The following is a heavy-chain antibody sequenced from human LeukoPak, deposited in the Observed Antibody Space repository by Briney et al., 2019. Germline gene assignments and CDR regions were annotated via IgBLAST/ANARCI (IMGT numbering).Heavy chain of an antibody. D-gene: IGHD1-7*01. V-gene: IGHV3-23*01. J-gene: IGHJ4*02. Sequence: SGGSLRLPCAASGFTFSSYAMTWVRQAPGKGLEWVSAISGSGGGTYYADSVKGRFTISRDNSKNTLYLQMNSLRAEDTAVYYCARASGSAAITTLTGTTDNYFDYWGQGTLVTVSS. CDR2: ISGSGGGT. CDR3: ARASGSAAITTLTGTTDNYFDY. CDR1: GFTFSSYA.